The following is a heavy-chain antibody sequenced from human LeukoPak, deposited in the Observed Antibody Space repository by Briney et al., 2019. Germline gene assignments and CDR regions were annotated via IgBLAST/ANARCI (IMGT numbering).Heavy chain of an antibody. CDR2: IKQDGSEK. D-gene: IGHD3-22*01. CDR3: ARDLLDYYDSSGYWAGY. J-gene: IGHJ4*02. V-gene: IGHV3-7*01. Sequence: QPGGSLRLSCAASDFTVSSNSMSWVRQAPGKGLEWVANIKQDGSEKYYVDSVKGRFTISRDNAKNSLYLQMNSLRAEDTAVYYCARDLLDYYDSSGYWAGYWGQGTLVTVSS. CDR1: DFTVSSNS.